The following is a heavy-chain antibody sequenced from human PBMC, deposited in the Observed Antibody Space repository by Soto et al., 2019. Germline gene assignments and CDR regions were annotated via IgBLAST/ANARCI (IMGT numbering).Heavy chain of an antibody. D-gene: IGHD5-18*01. CDR3: AKDYGYLRSGHYYGMDV. CDR1: GFTFSSYG. J-gene: IGHJ6*02. V-gene: IGHV3-30*18. CDR2: ISYDGSNK. Sequence: GGSLRLSCAASGFTFSSYGMHWVRQAPGKGLEWVAVISYDGSNKYYADSVKGRFTISRDNSKNTLYLQMNSLRAEDTAVYYCAKDYGYLRSGHYYGMDVWGQGTTVTVSS.